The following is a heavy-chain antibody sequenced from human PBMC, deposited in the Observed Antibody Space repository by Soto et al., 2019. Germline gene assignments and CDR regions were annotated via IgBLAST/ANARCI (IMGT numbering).Heavy chain of an antibody. Sequence: PSETLSLTCTVSGGSISSYYWSWIRQPPGKGLEWIGYINYSGSTNYNPSLKSRVNISVDTSKNQFSLKLSSVTAADTAVYYCARVWVYSSGWYVDYWGQGTLVTVSS. D-gene: IGHD6-19*01. CDR2: INYSGST. CDR1: GGSISSYY. J-gene: IGHJ4*02. V-gene: IGHV4-59*01. CDR3: ARVWVYSSGWYVDY.